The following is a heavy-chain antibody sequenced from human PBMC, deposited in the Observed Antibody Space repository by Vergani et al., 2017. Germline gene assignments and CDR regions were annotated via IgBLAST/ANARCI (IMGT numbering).Heavy chain of an antibody. D-gene: IGHD5-18*01. CDR3: AKAPGYSYGYLNYGMDV. V-gene: IGHV3-30-3*01. CDR2: ISYDGSNK. CDR1: GFTFSSYA. J-gene: IGHJ6*02. Sequence: QVQLVESGGGVVQPGRSLRLSCAASGFTFSSYAMHWVRQAPGKGLEWVAVISYDGSNKYYADSVKGRFTNSRDNSKNTLYLQMNSLRAEDTAVYYCAKAPGYSYGYLNYGMDVWGQGTTVTVSS.